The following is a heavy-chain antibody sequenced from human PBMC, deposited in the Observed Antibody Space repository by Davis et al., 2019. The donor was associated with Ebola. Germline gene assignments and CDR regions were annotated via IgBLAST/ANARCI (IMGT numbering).Heavy chain of an antibody. D-gene: IGHD3-22*01. V-gene: IGHV3-11*03. J-gene: IGHJ4*01. CDR1: GFTVSSNY. CDR3: ATSEPSGLFPEY. CDR2: ISSSSSYT. Sequence: GGSLRLSCAASGFTVSSNYMSWVRQAPGKGLEWVSYISSSSSYTNYADSVKGRFTISRDNAKNSLYLQMSSLRAEDTAIYYCATSEPSGLFPEYWGHGTPLTVSS.